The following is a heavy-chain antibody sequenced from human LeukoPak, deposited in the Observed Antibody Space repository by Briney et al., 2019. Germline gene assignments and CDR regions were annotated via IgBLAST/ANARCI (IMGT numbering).Heavy chain of an antibody. CDR2: IRNKTYGETT. Sequence: PGGSLRLSCTASGFTFGDYAISWVRQAPGKGLEWIGLIRNKTYGETTEYAASVKGRFTISRDDSKSIAYVQMNSLKTEDTAVYYCARYYYDTRDYSRYFDSWGQGTLVTVSS. CDR1: GFTFGDYA. D-gene: IGHD3-22*01. V-gene: IGHV3-49*04. CDR3: ARYYYDTRDYSRYFDS. J-gene: IGHJ4*02.